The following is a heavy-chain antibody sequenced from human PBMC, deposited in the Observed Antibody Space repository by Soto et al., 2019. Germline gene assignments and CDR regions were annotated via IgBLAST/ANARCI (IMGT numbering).Heavy chain of an antibody. CDR1: GGTFSSHV. CDR3: AKDYSKLELRVFGY. V-gene: IGHV1-69*13. CDR2: IIPIFGTP. D-gene: IGHD1-7*01. J-gene: IGHJ4*02. Sequence: GASVKVSCKASGGTFSSHVFNWVLQAPGQGLEWMGGIIPIFGTPNYAQKFQGRVTITADESKNTLYLQMNSLRAEDTAVYYCAKDYSKLELRVFGYWGQGTLVTVSS.